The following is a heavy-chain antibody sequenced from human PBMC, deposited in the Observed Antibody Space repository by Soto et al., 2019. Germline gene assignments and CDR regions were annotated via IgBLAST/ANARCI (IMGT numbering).Heavy chain of an antibody. D-gene: IGHD4-17*01. Sequence: QLQLQESGSRLVKSSETLSLTCAVSGDTISTGGYSWAWIRQPPGKALEWIGHTYHSGNPYYNPSHTSRVITSLARSKTPSSRKLSSVTASDTAVYYWSRETYGDFVGYFGPWGPGTLVTVCS. V-gene: IGHV4-30-2*01. CDR3: SRETYGDFVGYFGP. CDR1: GDTISTGGYS. J-gene: IGHJ5*02. CDR2: TYHSGNP.